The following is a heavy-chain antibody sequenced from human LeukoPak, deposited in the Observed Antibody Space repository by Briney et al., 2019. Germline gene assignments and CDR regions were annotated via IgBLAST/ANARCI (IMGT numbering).Heavy chain of an antibody. CDR3: ARNPHWMVRGVIT. D-gene: IGHD3-10*01. CDR2: IYHSGST. CDR1: GYSISSGYY. V-gene: IGHV4-38-2*01. J-gene: IGHJ5*02. Sequence: SETLSLTCAVSGYSISSGYYWGWIRQPPGKGLEWIGSIYHSGSTYYNPSLKSRVTISVDTSKNQFSLKLNSVTAAVTAVYYCARNPHWMVRGVITWGQGTLVTVSS.